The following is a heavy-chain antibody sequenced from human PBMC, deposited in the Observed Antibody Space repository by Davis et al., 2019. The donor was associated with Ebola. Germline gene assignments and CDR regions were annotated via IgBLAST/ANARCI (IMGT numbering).Heavy chain of an antibody. D-gene: IGHD1-26*01. CDR1: GYSFTSYD. CDR3: ARDLSGDNILCPDY. CDR2: IKLNSGGT. V-gene: IGHV1-2*02. Sequence: ASVKVSCKASGYSFTSYDITWVRQAPGQGLEWMGWIKLNSGGTNYAQRFQDRVTMTRDTSISTAYMELSSLTSDDTAVYYCARDLSGDNILCPDYWGQGTLVTVSS. J-gene: IGHJ4*02.